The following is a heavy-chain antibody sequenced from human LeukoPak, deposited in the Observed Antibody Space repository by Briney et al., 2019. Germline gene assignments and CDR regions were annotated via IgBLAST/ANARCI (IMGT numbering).Heavy chain of an antibody. V-gene: IGHV3-53*01. CDR1: GFTVSSNY. D-gene: IGHD2-2*01. CDR3: AREDCSSTSCDPWYFDL. CDR2: IYSGGST. J-gene: IGHJ2*01. Sequence: GSLRLSCAASGFTVSSNYMSWVRQAPGKGLEWVSVIYSGGSTYYADSVKGRFTISRDNSKNTLYLQMNSLRAEDTAVYYCAREDCSSTSCDPWYFDLWGRGTLVTVSS.